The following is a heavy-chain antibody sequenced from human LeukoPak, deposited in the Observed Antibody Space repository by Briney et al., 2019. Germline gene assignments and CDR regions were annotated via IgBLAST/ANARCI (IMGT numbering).Heavy chain of an antibody. J-gene: IGHJ4*02. CDR3: ASRRVAVPTTRAFDY. D-gene: IGHD1-26*01. CDR1: GFTLSAYE. V-gene: IGHV3-48*03. Sequence: GGSLRLSCAASGFTLSAYEMNWVRQAPGKGLEWISYISGPSIQYADSVKGRFTISGDNAKNSLYLQMNSLRAEDAAVYYCASRRVAVPTTRAFDYWGQGTLVTVSS. CDR2: ISGPSI.